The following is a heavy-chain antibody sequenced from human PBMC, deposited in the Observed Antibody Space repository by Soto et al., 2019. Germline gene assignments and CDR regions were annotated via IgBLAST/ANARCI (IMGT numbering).Heavy chain of an antibody. CDR1: GFLFNTYA. D-gene: IGHD3-3*01. Sequence: GGSLRLSCVTSGFLFNTYAMHWVRQAPGKGLEWVAVISYDGTKTYYADSVKGRFTISRDNSRNTVYLQMNSLTSDATAVYYCARPGSGYDVLSGQYFYYYHTXXXWGQGTTVTVS. V-gene: IGHV3-30*04. CDR3: ARPGSGYDVLSGQYFYYYHTXXX. J-gene: IGHJ6*02. CDR2: ISYDGTKT.